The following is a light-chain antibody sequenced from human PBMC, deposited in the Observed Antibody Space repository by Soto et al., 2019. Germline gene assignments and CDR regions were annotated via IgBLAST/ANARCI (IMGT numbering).Light chain of an antibody. CDR2: GAS. J-gene: IGKJ2*01. Sequence: EIVLTQSPGTLSLSPGERATLSCRASQTVNSIYLAWYQQKPGQAPRLLIYGASSRETGIPDRFSGSGSGTDFTLTISRLEPEDFAVYYCQQYDSSPYTFGQGTNLDIK. CDR1: QTVNSIY. V-gene: IGKV3-20*01. CDR3: QQYDSSPYT.